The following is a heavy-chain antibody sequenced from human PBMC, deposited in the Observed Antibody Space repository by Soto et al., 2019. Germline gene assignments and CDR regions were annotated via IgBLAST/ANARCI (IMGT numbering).Heavy chain of an antibody. Sequence: SETLSLTCTVSGGSISSGGYYWSWIRQHPGKGLEWIGYIYYSGSTYYNPSLKSRVTISVDTSKNQFSLKLSSVTAADTAVYYCASSLSPYDYVWGSYRGGYFDYWGQGTLVTVSS. CDR2: IYYSGST. CDR1: GGSISSGGYY. J-gene: IGHJ4*02. D-gene: IGHD3-16*02. CDR3: ASSLSPYDYVWGSYRGGYFDY. V-gene: IGHV4-31*03.